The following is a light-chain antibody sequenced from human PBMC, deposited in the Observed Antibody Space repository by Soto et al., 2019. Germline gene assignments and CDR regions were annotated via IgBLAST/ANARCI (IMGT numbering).Light chain of an antibody. CDR3: QQYNDWPIT. J-gene: IGKJ5*01. Sequence: EIVMTQSPATLSVSPWERATLSCRASRSVSSNLAWYQQKPGQAPRLLIYGVSTRATGLPARFSGTGSGTEFTLTISSLQSEDFAVFYCQQYNDWPITFGQGTRLEI. V-gene: IGKV3-15*01. CDR1: RSVSSN. CDR2: GVS.